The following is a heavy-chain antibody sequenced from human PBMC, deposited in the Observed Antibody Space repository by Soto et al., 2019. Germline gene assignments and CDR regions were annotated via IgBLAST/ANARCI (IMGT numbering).Heavy chain of an antibody. CDR3: ARESEEGAAAGPSAFDI. CDR1: GFIFRTFA. D-gene: IGHD6-13*01. V-gene: IGHV3-66*01. Sequence: GGSLRLSCAASGFIFRTFAMSWVRQAPGKGLEWVSVIYSGGSTYYADSVKGRFTISRDNSKNTLYLQMNSLRAEDTAVYYCARESEEGAAAGPSAFDIWGQGTMVTVSS. J-gene: IGHJ3*02. CDR2: IYSGGST.